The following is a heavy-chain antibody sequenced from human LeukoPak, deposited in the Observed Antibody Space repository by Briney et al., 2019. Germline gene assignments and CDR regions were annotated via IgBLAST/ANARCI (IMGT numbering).Heavy chain of an antibody. D-gene: IGHD1-26*01. CDR1: GFTFSSYA. Sequence: GGSLRLSCAASGFTFSSYAMNWVRQAPGRGLEWVSTIIGSGVSTFNADSVKGRFTISRDNSKNTLYLQVNSLRAEDTAVYYCAKDLDLVGATVGYWGQGTLVTVSS. V-gene: IGHV3-23*01. CDR2: IIGSGVST. CDR3: AKDLDLVGATVGY. J-gene: IGHJ4*02.